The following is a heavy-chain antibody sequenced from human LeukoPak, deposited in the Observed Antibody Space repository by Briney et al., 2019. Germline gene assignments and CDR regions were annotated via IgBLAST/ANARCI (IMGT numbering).Heavy chain of an antibody. V-gene: IGHV1-69*04. Sequence: ASVKVSCKASGGTFSSYAISWVRQAPGQGLEWMGRIIPILGIANYAQKFQGRVTITADKSTSTAYMELSSLRSEDTAVYYCASHSSGKQSGTDYWGQGTLVTVSS. CDR2: IIPILGIA. J-gene: IGHJ4*02. D-gene: IGHD3-22*01. CDR1: GGTFSSYA. CDR3: ASHSSGKQSGTDY.